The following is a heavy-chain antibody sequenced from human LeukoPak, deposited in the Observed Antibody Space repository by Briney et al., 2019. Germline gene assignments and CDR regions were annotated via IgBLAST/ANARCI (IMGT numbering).Heavy chain of an antibody. CDR3: ARRSSKRFNWYFDL. CDR1: GGSFSGYY. V-gene: IGHV4-34*01. CDR2: INHSGST. D-gene: IGHD5-24*01. J-gene: IGHJ2*01. Sequence: SETLSLTCAVYGGSFSGYYWSWIRQPPGKGLEWIGEINHSGSTNCNPSLKSRVTISVDTSKNQFSLKLSSVTAADTAVYYCARRSSKRFNWYFDLWGRGTLVTVSS.